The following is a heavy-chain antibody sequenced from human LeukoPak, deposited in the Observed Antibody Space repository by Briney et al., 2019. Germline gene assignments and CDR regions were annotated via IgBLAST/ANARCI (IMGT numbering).Heavy chain of an antibody. CDR1: GFTFSSHG. V-gene: IGHV3-23*01. CDR2: IIPSGHTT. CDR3: ATVWELRLYYFDY. D-gene: IGHD1-26*01. J-gene: IGHJ4*02. Sequence: GGSLRLSCVASGFTFSSHGMNWVRQAPGKGLEWVSGIIPSGHTTYYADSVRGRFTISRDNSRNTVYLQMNSLRAEDTAVYYCATVWELRLYYFDYWGQGTLVTVSS.